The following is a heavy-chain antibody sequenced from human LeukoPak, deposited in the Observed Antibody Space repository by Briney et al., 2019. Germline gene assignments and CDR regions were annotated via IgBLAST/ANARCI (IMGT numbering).Heavy chain of an antibody. CDR2: ITGDGSST. J-gene: IGHJ4*02. CDR1: GFTFSDYW. Sequence: PGGSLRLSCTASGFTFSDYWMHWVRQAPGKGLLWVSQITGDGSSTSYADSVKGRFTISRDNAKNTLYLQMNSLRAEDTAVYYCTRDVLRGGPGTLVTVSS. D-gene: IGHD3-3*01. V-gene: IGHV3-74*01. CDR3: TRDVLR.